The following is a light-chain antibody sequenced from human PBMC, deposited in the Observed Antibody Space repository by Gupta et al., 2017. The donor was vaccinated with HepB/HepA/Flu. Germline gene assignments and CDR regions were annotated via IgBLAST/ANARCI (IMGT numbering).Light chain of an antibody. J-gene: IGLJ3*02. CDR2: GNS. CDR3: QSYDSSLSGWV. Sequence: QSVLTQPHPVSGAPGQRVTTSCTGNSSNIGAGYDVHWYQQLPGTAPKLLIHGNSNRPSGVPDRVSCSKSGTSASLAITGLQAEDEADYYCQSYDSSLSGWVFGGGTKLTVL. CDR1: SSNIGAGYD. V-gene: IGLV1-40*01.